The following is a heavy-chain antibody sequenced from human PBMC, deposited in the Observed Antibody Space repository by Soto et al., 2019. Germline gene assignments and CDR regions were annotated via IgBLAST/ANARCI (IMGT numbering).Heavy chain of an antibody. D-gene: IGHD1-7*01. V-gene: IGHV1-69*06. CDR1: GGTFSNYV. CDR2: IIPISGAA. CDR3: ARDITRTVVPYCDC. J-gene: IGHJ4*02. Sequence: QVQLVQSGAEVKKPGSSVKVSCKASGGTFSNYVVNWVRRAPGQGLEWMVRIIPISGAANYAQKLQGRVTITADKSASASYMELSSMRSEDTAVYYCARDITRTVVPYCDCWGQRTLVTVSS.